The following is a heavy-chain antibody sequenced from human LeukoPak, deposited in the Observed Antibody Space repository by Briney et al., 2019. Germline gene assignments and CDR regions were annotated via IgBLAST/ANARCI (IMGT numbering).Heavy chain of an antibody. CDR2: ISSSSSYI. V-gene: IGHV3-21*01. CDR1: GFTFSSYS. CDR3: ARRHGGIDAFDI. J-gene: IGHJ3*02. D-gene: IGHD4-23*01. Sequence: GGSLRLSCAASGFTFSSYSMNWVRQAPGKGLEWVSSISSSSSYIYYADSVKGRFTISRNNAKNSLYLQMNSLRAEDTAVYYCARRHGGIDAFDIWGQGTMVTVSS.